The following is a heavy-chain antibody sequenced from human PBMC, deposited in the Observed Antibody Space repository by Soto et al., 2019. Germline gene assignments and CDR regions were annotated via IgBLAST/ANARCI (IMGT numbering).Heavy chain of an antibody. J-gene: IGHJ6*03. D-gene: IGHD3-10*01. CDR3: ARVVANARVWFGDDYYYYYMDV. CDR2: ISAYNGNT. CDR1: GYTFTSYG. Sequence: ASVKVSCKASGYTFTSYGISWVRQAPGQGLEWMGWISAYNGNTNYAQKLQGRVTMTTDTSTSTAYMELRSLRSDDTAVYYCARVVANARVWFGDDYYYYYMDVWGKGSTVTVSS. V-gene: IGHV1-18*01.